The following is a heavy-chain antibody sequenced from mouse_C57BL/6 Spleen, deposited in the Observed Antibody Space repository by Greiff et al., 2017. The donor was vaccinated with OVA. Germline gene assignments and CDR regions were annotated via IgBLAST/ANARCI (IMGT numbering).Heavy chain of an antibody. V-gene: IGHV1-26*01. CDR3: ARRGAPSYYGSSYDWYFDV. CDR2: INPNNGGT. J-gene: IGHJ1*03. D-gene: IGHD1-1*01. CDR1: GYTFTDYY. Sequence: EVQLQQSGPELVKPGASVKISCKASGYTFTDYYMNWVKQSHGKSLEWIGDINPNNGGTSYNQKFKGKATLTVDKSSSTAYMELRSLTSEDSAVYYCARRGAPSYYGSSYDWYFDVWGTGTTVTVSS.